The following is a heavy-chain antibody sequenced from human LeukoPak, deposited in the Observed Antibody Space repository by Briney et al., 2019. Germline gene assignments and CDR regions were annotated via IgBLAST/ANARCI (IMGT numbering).Heavy chain of an antibody. J-gene: IGHJ4*02. CDR2: ITSSSSTI. CDR1: GFTFSSYE. V-gene: IGHV3-48*03. CDR3: ATLRPRQQLVVDH. D-gene: IGHD6-13*01. Sequence: PGGSLRLSCAASGFTFSSYEMHWVRQASGKGLEWVSSITSSSSTIYYADSVKGRFTISSYNAKNSLYLQMSSLRAEDTAVYYCATLRPRQQLVVDHWGQGTLVTVSS.